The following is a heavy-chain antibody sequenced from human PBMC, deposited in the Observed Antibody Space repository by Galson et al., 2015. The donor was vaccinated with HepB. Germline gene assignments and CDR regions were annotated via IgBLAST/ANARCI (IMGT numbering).Heavy chain of an antibody. Sequence: SVKVSCKASGYSFSGYYMHWVRQAPGQGLEWMGWINPNSGGTNYAQKFQGRVTMTRGTSINTAYVELTRLRSDDMAVYFCARGGWGYYFDHWGQGTLVTVSS. J-gene: IGHJ4*02. D-gene: IGHD6-19*01. CDR3: ARGGWGYYFDH. V-gene: IGHV1-2*02. CDR2: INPNSGGT. CDR1: GYSFSGYY.